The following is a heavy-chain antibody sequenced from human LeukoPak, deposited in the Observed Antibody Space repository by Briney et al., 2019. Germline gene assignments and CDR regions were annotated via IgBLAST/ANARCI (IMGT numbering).Heavy chain of an antibody. D-gene: IGHD2-15*01. J-gene: IGHJ4*02. CDR1: GFIFSTYA. CDR2: ISGSGYTI. Sequence: AGGSLRLSCAASGFIFSTYAISWVRQAPGRGLECVASISGSGYTIYYADSVKGRFTISRDNSKNTLYLQMNSLRAEDTAIYYCAKDLRVVGESSAGPLDHWGQGTLVTVSS. CDR3: AKDLRVVGESSAGPLDH. V-gene: IGHV3-23*01.